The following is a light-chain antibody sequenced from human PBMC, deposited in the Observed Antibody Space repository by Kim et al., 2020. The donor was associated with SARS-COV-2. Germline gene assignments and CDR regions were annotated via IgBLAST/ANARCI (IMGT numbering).Light chain of an antibody. Sequence: EIVLTQSPATLSLSPGERATLSCRASQDISRYLAWYQQKAGQAPRLLIYDASNRVTGIPARFSGSGSGTDFTLTISSLEPEDFAFYYCQQRSRWPITFGQGTRLEIK. J-gene: IGKJ5*01. CDR2: DAS. V-gene: IGKV3-11*01. CDR1: QDISRY. CDR3: QQRSRWPIT.